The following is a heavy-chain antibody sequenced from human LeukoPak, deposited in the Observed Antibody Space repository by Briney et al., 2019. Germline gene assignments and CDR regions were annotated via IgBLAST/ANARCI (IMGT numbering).Heavy chain of an antibody. V-gene: IGHV1-2*02. CDR1: GYTFTGYY. CDR2: INPNSGGT. D-gene: IGHD2/OR15-2a*01. CDR3: ARVLLGVGAFDI. J-gene: IGHJ3*02. Sequence: ASVKVSCKASGYTFTGYYVHWVRQAPGQGLEWMGWINPNSGGTNYAQKFQGRVTMTRDTSISTAYMELSRLRSDDTAVYYCARVLLGVGAFDIWGQGTMVTVSS.